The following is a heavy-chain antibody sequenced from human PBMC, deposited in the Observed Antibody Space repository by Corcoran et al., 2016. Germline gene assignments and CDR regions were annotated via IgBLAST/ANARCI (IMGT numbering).Heavy chain of an antibody. D-gene: IGHD3-10*01. CDR3: AGSNPLGDYYYGMDV. CDR1: GYTFTSYY. CDR2: INPSGGST. J-gene: IGHJ6*02. Sequence: QVQLVQSGAEVKKPGASVKVSCKASGYTFTSYYMHWVRQAPGQGLEWMGIINPSGGSTSYAQKFQGRVTMTRDTSTSTVYMELSSLRSEDTAVYYCAGSNPLGDYYYGMDVWGQGTTVTVSS. V-gene: IGHV1-46*01.